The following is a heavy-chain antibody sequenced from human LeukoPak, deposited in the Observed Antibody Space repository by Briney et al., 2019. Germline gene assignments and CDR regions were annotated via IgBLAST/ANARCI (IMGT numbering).Heavy chain of an antibody. D-gene: IGHD3-3*01. CDR1: GGSISGDSYY. CDR2: IYYSGST. J-gene: IGHJ4*02. V-gene: IGHV4-39*01. Sequence: SETLSLTCTVSGGSISGDSYYWGWIRQPPGKGLEWIGSIYYSGSTYYNPSLKSRVIISVDTSKSQISLKLRSVTAADTAMYYCARLWSGYRPPDYWGQGTLVTVSS. CDR3: ARLWSGYRPPDY.